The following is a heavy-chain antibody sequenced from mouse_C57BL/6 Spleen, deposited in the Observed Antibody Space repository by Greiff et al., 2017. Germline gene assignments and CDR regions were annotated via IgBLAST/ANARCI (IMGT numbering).Heavy chain of an antibody. Sequence: DVKLVESGGGLVKPGGSLKLSCAASGFTFSDYGMHWVRQAPEKGLEWVAYISRGSSTTYYADTVKGRFTISGDNAKNTLFLQMTSLRSEDTAVYYCADRGKDAMDYWGQGTSVTVSS. CDR2: ISRGSSTT. V-gene: IGHV5-17*01. CDR1: GFTFSDYG. CDR3: ADRGKDAMDY. J-gene: IGHJ4*01. D-gene: IGHD3-1*01.